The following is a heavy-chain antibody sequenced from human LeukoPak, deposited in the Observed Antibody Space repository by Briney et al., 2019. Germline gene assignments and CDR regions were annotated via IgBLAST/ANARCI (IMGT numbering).Heavy chain of an antibody. J-gene: IGHJ3*02. CDR3: ARGLNNRKSGRRFDVFEI. V-gene: IGHV4-59*01. D-gene: IGHD3-3*01. Sequence: PSETLSPTCTVSGGSISSYYWSWIRQLPGKGLEWIGYIYYSGSTNYNPSLKSRVTISVDTSKNQFSLKLSSVTAADTAVYYCARGLNNRKSGRRFDVFEIWGQGTMVTVSS. CDR1: GGSISSYY. CDR2: IYYSGST.